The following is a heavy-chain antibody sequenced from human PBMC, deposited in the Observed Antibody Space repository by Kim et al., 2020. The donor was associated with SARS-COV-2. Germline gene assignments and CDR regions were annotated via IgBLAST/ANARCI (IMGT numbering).Heavy chain of an antibody. V-gene: IGHV4-34*01. CDR1: GGSFSGYY. D-gene: IGHD4-17*01. J-gene: IGHJ4*02. CDR2: INHSGST. Sequence: SETLSLTCAVYGGSFSGYYWSWIRQPPGKGLEWIGEINHSGSTNYNPSLKSRVTISVDTSKNQFYLKLSSVTDADTAVYYCARGLIYGAQGNYWGQGTLVTVSS. CDR3: ARGLIYGAQGNY.